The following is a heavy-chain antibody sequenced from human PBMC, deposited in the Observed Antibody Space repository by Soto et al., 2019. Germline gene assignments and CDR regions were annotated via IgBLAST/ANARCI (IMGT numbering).Heavy chain of an antibody. CDR3: ARDNGIAGSFDP. J-gene: IGHJ5*02. CDR1: VFTCRSYS. D-gene: IGHD6-13*01. V-gene: IGHV3-48*02. CDR2: ISISSRTI. Sequence: WWSLRLSCSASVFTCRSYSMNWFRQAPGKGLEWVSYISISSRTIYYADSVKGRFTISRDDAKNSLYLQMNSLRDEDTSVYYCARDNGIAGSFDPWGQGTLVTAPQ.